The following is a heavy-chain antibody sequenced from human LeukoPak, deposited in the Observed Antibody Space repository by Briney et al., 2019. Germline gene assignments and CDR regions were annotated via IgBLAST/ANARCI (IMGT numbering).Heavy chain of an antibody. J-gene: IGHJ6*03. V-gene: IGHV3-7*01. CDR3: ARSQQLAPYYYYYMDV. Sequence: GGSLRLSCAASGFTFSSYSMNWVRQAPGKGLEWVANIKQDGSEKYYVDSVKGRFTISRDNAKHSLYLQMNSLRAEDTAVYYCARSQQLAPYYYYYMDVWGKGTTVTISS. D-gene: IGHD6-13*01. CDR2: IKQDGSEK. CDR1: GFTFSSYS.